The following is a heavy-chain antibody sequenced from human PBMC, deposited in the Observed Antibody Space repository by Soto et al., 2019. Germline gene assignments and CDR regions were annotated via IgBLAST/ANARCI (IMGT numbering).Heavy chain of an antibody. CDR3: ARGLWDCTNGVCYPGPWFDP. CDR2: MNPSSGNT. Sequence: GASVKVSCKASGYTFTSYDINWVRQATGQGLEWMGWMNPSSGNTGYAQKFQGRVTMTRNTSISTAYMELSSLRSEDTAVYYCARGLWDCTNGVCYPGPWFDPWGQGTLVTVSS. CDR1: GYTFTSYD. D-gene: IGHD2-8*01. V-gene: IGHV1-8*01. J-gene: IGHJ5*02.